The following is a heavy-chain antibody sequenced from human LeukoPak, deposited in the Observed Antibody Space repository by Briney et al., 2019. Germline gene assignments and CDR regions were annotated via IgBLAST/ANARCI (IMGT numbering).Heavy chain of an antibody. CDR3: ARKYSSSWYLWNWFDP. V-gene: IGHV4-39*07. CDR1: GGSISSSSYY. J-gene: IGHJ5*02. Sequence: SETLSLTCTVSGGSISSSSYYWGWIRQPPGKGLEWIGSIYYSGSTYYNPSLKSRVTISVDTSKNQFSLKLSSVTAADTAVYYCARKYSSSWYLWNWFDPWGQGTLVTVSS. CDR2: IYYSGST. D-gene: IGHD6-13*01.